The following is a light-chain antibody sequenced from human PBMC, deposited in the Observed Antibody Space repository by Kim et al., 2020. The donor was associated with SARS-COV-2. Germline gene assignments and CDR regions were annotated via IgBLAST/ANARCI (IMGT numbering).Light chain of an antibody. CDR2: DAT. Sequence: SACRGDRVSITCQASQDITTDLTWYQHKPGRAPRLLIYDATTWETGVPPRFSGTGSGKDFTFTISNLQPEDGGTYYCQQYDTRPLSFGGGTKVEI. CDR1: QDITTD. CDR3: QQYDTRPLS. J-gene: IGKJ4*01. V-gene: IGKV1-33*01.